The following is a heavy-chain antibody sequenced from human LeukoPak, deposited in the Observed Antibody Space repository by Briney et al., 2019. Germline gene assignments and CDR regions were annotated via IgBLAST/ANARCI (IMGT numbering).Heavy chain of an antibody. D-gene: IGHD5-18*01. Sequence: GRSLRLSCATSGFTFSAYAMHWVRQAPGKGLEWVAVIWYDGSTKYCTDSVKGRFTISRDNSKNTQYLQMDSLRAEDTAVYYCAKDRLRGYTYGYPDYWGQGTLVTVSS. V-gene: IGHV3-33*06. J-gene: IGHJ4*02. CDR2: IWYDGSTK. CDR3: AKDRLRGYTYGYPDY. CDR1: GFTFSAYA.